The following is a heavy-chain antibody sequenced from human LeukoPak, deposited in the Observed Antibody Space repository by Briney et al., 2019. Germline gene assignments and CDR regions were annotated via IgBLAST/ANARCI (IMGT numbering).Heavy chain of an antibody. J-gene: IGHJ4*02. CDR2: MNPNSGNT. D-gene: IGHD2-2*01. V-gene: IGHV1-18*01. Sequence: ASVKVSCKASGYTFTSYDINWVRQATGQGLEWMGWMNPNSGNTNYAQKLQGRVTMTTDTSTSTAYMELRSLRSDDTAVYYCAREVVVPAAIYVDYWGQGTLVTVSS. CDR1: GYTFTSYD. CDR3: AREVVVPAAIYVDY.